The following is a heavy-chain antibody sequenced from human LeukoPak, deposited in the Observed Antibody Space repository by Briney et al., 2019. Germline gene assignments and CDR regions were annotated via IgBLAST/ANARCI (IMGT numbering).Heavy chain of an antibody. CDR2: ISYDGSNK. D-gene: IGHD3-22*01. V-gene: IGHV3-30*01. CDR3: ARDYTYYYDSSSYGHAFDI. CDR1: GFTFSSYA. Sequence: PGRSLRLSCAASGFTFSSYAMHWVRQAPGKGLEWVAVISYDGSNKYYADSVKGRFTISRDNSKNTLYLQMNSLRAEDTAVYYCARDYTYYYDSSSYGHAFDIWGQGTMVTVSS. J-gene: IGHJ3*02.